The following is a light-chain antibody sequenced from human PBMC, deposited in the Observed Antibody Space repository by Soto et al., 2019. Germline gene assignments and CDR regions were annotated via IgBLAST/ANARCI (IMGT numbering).Light chain of an antibody. Sequence: EIVMTQSPATLSVSPGERATLYCRASQSVTSNLAWYQQKPGQAPRLLIYGASTRATGIPARFSGSGSGTEFTLTISSLQSQAFAVYYCQQYNNWPTWTFGQGTKVDIK. J-gene: IGKJ1*01. V-gene: IGKV3-15*01. CDR1: QSVTSN. CDR2: GAS. CDR3: QQYNNWPTWT.